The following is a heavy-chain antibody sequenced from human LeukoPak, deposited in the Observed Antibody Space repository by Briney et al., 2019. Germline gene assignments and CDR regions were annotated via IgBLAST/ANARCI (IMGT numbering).Heavy chain of an antibody. Sequence: RASVKVSCEASGYTFTSYGIRWVRQASGQGLEWVVWISAYSCNTNYAQKLQGRVTMTTDTSTSTAYMELRSLRSDDTAVYYCARSMIVVLDAFDIWGQGTMVTVSS. CDR3: ARSMIVVLDAFDI. J-gene: IGHJ3*02. CDR2: ISAYSCNT. CDR1: GYTFTSYG. V-gene: IGHV1-18*01. D-gene: IGHD3-22*01.